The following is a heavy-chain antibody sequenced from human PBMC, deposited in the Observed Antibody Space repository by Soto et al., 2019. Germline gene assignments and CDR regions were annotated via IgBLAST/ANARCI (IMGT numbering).Heavy chain of an antibody. V-gene: IGHV4-30-4*01. Sequence: PSETLSLTCTVSGGSISSGDYYWSWIRQPPGKGLEWIGYIYYSGGTYYNPSLKSRVTISVDTSKNQFSLKLSSVTAADTAVYYCAREGGQYYYDSSGYAFDIWGQGTMVTVSS. CDR2: IYYSGGT. CDR1: GGSISSGDYY. J-gene: IGHJ3*02. D-gene: IGHD3-22*01. CDR3: AREGGQYYYDSSGYAFDI.